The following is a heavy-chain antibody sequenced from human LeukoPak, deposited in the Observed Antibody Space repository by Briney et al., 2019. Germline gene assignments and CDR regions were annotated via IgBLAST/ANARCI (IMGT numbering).Heavy chain of an antibody. V-gene: IGHV3-48*02. J-gene: IGHJ4*02. CDR2: VRPGDSAR. CDR3: ATDSHYAFDF. CDR1: GFTFSNYP. Sequence: GGSLRLSCAAFGFTFSNYPMNWVRQAPGKGLEWVSNVRPGDSARSYADSVRGRFTISRDDAKNSLYLQMNSLRDEDTAVYYCATDSHYAFDFWGLGTLVTVPS. D-gene: IGHD4-17*01.